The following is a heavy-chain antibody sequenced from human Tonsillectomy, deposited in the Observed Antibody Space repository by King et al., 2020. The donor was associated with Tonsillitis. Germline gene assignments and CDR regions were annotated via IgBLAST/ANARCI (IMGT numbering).Heavy chain of an antibody. CDR3: ASGFYCSGGSCYVDAFDI. D-gene: IGHD2-15*01. J-gene: IGHJ3*02. V-gene: IGHV6-1*01. Sequence: VQLQQSGPGLVKPSQTLSLTCAISGDSVSSNSAAWNWIRQSPSRGLEWLGRTYYRSKWYNDYAVSVKNRITINPDTSKNQFSLQLNSVTPEDTAVYYCASGFYCSGGSCYVDAFDIWGQGTMVTVSS. CDR1: GDSVSSNSAA. CDR2: TYYRSKWYN.